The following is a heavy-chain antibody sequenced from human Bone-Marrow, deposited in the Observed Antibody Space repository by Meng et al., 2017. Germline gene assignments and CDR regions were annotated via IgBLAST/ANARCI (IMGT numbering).Heavy chain of an antibody. CDR3: ARGVVADPPGD. CDR1: GASVNTGSYY. CDR2: IYQSGST. V-gene: IGHV4-61*01. J-gene: IGHJ1*01. Sequence: QESGPGPLRSAGTRSLTCTVSGASVNTGSYYWGWIRQPPGRGLELIGFIYQSGSTNNNPSLKSRVTISLDMSSNQFSLTLNSVTAADTAIYYCARGVVADPPGDWGRGTLVTVSS. D-gene: IGHD2-15*01.